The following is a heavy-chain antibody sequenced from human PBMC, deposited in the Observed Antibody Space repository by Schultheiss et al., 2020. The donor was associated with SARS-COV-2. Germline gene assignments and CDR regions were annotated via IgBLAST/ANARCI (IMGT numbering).Heavy chain of an antibody. J-gene: IGHJ4*02. CDR2: VSTIGST. CDR3: AREGNMYGPDIES. V-gene: IGHV4-61*02. CDR1: GGSISNSSYY. D-gene: IGHD1/OR15-1a*01. Sequence: SETLSLTCTVSGGSISNSSYYWSWIRQPAGKELEWIGRVSTIGSTLYNSSLKSRVTISLDTSKNQFILNLNSVTAADTAVYYCAREGNMYGPDIESWGQGFLVTVSS.